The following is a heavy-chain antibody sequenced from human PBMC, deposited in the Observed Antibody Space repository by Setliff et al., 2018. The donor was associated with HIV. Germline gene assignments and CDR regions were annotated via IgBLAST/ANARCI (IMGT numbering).Heavy chain of an antibody. J-gene: IGHJ6*02. CDR3: ARDRLSYNFYYYGMDV. D-gene: IGHD1-26*01. CDR2: INPNSGGT. Sequence: ASVKVSCKAPGDTFTGYYMHWVRQAPGRGLEWMGWINPNSGGTNYAQKFQGRVIMTRDTSISTAYMQLSRLRSDDTAVYYCARDRLSYNFYYYGMDVWGQGTTVTVSS. V-gene: IGHV1-2*02. CDR1: GDTFTGYY.